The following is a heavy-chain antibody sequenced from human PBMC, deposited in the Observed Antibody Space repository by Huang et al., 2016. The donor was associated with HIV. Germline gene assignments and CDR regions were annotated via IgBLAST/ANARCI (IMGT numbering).Heavy chain of an antibody. J-gene: IGHJ4*02. V-gene: IGHV4-34*02. Sequence: QVLLQQWGAGVVKPSETLSLTCGVSGGPFNGFLWSWIRQSPGKGLVWIGEINFSGNTNYNPSLKSRVTMSVDTSKRQFSLSLKSVTAADTAVYYCARARLLLPFDYWGQGALVAVSS. CDR3: ARARLLLPFDY. D-gene: IGHD2-15*01. CDR1: GGPFNGFL. CDR2: INFSGNT.